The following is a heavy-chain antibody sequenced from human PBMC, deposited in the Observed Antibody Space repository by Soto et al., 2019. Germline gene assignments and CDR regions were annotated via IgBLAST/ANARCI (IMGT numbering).Heavy chain of an antibody. Sequence: QVQLQESGPGLVKPSGTLSLTCAVSSGSISSSNWWSWVRQPPGKGLEWIGVIYHSGSTNYNPSLKSRVTISVDKSKNQFSLKLSSVTAADTAVYYCARSGSGVAASFGWYFDLWGRGTLVTVSS. D-gene: IGHD2-15*01. V-gene: IGHV4-4*02. CDR2: IYHSGST. CDR3: ARSGSGVAASFGWYFDL. J-gene: IGHJ2*01. CDR1: SGSISSSNW.